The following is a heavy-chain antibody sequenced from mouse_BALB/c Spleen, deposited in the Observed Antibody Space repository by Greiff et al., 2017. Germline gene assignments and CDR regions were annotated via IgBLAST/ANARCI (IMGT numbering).Heavy chain of an antibody. V-gene: IGHV14-3*02. D-gene: IGHD4-1*01. CDR2: IDPANGNT. J-gene: IGHJ4*01. CDR3: ARSNWDRAMDY. Sequence: VQLQQSGAELVKPGASVKLSCTASGFNIKDTYMHWVKQRPEQGLEWIGRIDPANGNTKYDPKFQGKATITADTSSNTAYLQLSSLTSEDTAVYYCARSNWDRAMDYWGQGTSVTVSS. CDR1: GFNIKDTY.